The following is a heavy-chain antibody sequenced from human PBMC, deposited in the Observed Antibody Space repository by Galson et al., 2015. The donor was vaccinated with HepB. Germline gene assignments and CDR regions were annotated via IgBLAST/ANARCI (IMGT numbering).Heavy chain of an antibody. CDR1: GFTFSNAW. D-gene: IGHD6-19*01. CDR3: TTDLISSGGWYGVY. Sequence: SLRLSCAASGFTFSNAWMSWVRQAPGKGLEWVGRIKSKTDGGTTDYAAPVKGRFTISRDDSKNTLYLQMNSLKTEDTAVYYCTTDLISSGGWYGVYWGQGTLVTVSS. J-gene: IGHJ4*02. V-gene: IGHV3-15*01. CDR2: IKSKTDGGTT.